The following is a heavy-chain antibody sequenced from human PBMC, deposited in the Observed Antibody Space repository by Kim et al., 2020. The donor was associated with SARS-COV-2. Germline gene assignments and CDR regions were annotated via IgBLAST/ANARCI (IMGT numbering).Heavy chain of an antibody. V-gene: IGHV1-46*03. J-gene: IGHJ6*02. D-gene: IGHD6-13*01. CDR2: INPSGGST. CDR3: ARVRLPGYSSSWGGKGYGMDV. Sequence: ASVKVSCKASGYTFTSYYMHSVRQAPGQGLEWMGIINPSGGSTSYAQKFQGRVTMTRDTSTSTVYMELSSLRSEDTAVYYCARVRLPGYSSSWGGKGYGMDVWGQGTTVTVSS. CDR1: GYTFTSYY.